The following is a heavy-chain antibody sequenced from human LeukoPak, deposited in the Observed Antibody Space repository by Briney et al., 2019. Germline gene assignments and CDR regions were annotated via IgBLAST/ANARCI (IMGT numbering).Heavy chain of an antibody. CDR2: IGGSGGST. CDR1: GFTFSSYA. V-gene: IGHV3-23*01. Sequence: PGGSLRLSCAASGFTFSSYAMSWVRQAPGKGLEWVSAIGGSGGSTYYADSVKGRFTISRDNSKNTLYLQMNSLRAEDTAVYYCAKDSAISSSWYHGWFDPWGQGTLVTVSS. CDR3: AKDSAISSSWYHGWFDP. J-gene: IGHJ5*02. D-gene: IGHD6-13*01.